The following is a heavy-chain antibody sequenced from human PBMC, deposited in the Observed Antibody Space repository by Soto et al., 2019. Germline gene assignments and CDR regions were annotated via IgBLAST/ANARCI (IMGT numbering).Heavy chain of an antibody. D-gene: IGHD5-18*01. CDR2: ITPGGDSA. V-gene: IGHV3-23*01. CDR1: EFTFSSYA. Sequence: GGSLRLSCAASEFTFSSYAMSWVRQAPGKGLQWVSTITPGGDSANYADSVKGRFTISRDNFKSTLYLQMNSLRAEDTALYYCARPSYTYGRRDYGVDVWGQGTTVTVSS. J-gene: IGHJ6*02. CDR3: ARPSYTYGRRDYGVDV.